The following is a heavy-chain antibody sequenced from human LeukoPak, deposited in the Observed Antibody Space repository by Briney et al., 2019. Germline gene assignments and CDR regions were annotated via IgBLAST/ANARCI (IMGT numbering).Heavy chain of an antibody. V-gene: IGHV1-2*02. CDR2: INPNSGGT. J-gene: IGHJ4*02. D-gene: IGHD2-2*01. CDR3: ARVNIVVVPAAPAD. Sequence: RASVKVSCKASGYTFTGYYMHWVRQAPGQGPEWMGWINPNSGGTNYAQKFQGRVTMTRDTSISTAYMELSRLRSDDTAVYYCARVNIVVVPAAPADWGQGTLVTVSS. CDR1: GYTFTGYY.